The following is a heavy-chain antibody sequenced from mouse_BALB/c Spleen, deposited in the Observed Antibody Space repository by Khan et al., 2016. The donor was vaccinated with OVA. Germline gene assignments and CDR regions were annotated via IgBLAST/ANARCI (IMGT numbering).Heavy chain of an antibody. CDR2: IDPFNGGT. CDR1: GYSFTSYY. CDR3: ARHGSISGFAY. J-gene: IGHJ3*01. Sequence: VQLQQSGPELMKPGASVKISCKASGYSFTSYYIHWVKQSHGETLEWIGYIDPFNGGTTYNQKFTGKATLTVDKSSSTAYMHLSSLTSEDSAVYYCARHGSISGFAYWGQGSLVTVSA. D-gene: IGHD1-1*01. V-gene: IGHV1S135*01.